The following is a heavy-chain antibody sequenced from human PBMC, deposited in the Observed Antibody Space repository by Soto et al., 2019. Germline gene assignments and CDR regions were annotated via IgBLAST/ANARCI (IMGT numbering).Heavy chain of an antibody. CDR3: ARLADGSPDRGRKSFDY. Sequence: GASLKISCTGSGYSFTSYWIGWVRQMPGKGLGWMRIIYPGDSDTRYSTSCQGQVTISADKSTSTAYLQWSSLTASYTAMYYCARLADGSPDRGRKSFDYWGQGTLVTVSS. D-gene: IGHD3-10*01. CDR1: GYSFTSYW. CDR2: IYPGDSDT. J-gene: IGHJ4*02. V-gene: IGHV5-51*01.